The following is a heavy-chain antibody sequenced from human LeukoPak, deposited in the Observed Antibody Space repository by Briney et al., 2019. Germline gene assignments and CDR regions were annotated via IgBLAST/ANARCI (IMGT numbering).Heavy chain of an antibody. CDR3: ARTLATKPYYFDY. J-gene: IGHJ4*02. CDR1: GFTFDDYA. Sequence: GGSLRLSCAASGFTFDDYAMHWVRQAPGKGLEWVSGISWNSGSMGYADSVKGRFTISRDNAKNSLYLQMNSLRAEDTALYYCARTLATKPYYFDYWGQGTLVTVSS. CDR2: ISWNSGSM. D-gene: IGHD5-12*01. V-gene: IGHV3-9*01.